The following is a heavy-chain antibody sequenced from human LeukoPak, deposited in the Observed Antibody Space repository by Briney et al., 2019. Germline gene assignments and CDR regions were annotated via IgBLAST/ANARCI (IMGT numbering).Heavy chain of an antibody. Sequence: GASVKVSCKASGYSFTSYYMHWLRQAPGQGLEWMGIINPSGGSTSYAQKFQGRVTMTRDTSTSTVYMELSSLRSEDKAVYYCASFYYGSGRGFDPWGQGTLVTVSA. CDR3: ASFYYGSGRGFDP. CDR2: INPSGGST. D-gene: IGHD3-10*01. V-gene: IGHV1-46*01. CDR1: GYSFTSYY. J-gene: IGHJ5*02.